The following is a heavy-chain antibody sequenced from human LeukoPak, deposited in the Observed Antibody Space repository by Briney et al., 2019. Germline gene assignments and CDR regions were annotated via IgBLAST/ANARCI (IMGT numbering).Heavy chain of an antibody. D-gene: IGHD3-16*01. CDR3: ASVQTRVWGSDYRIAY. J-gene: IGHJ4*02. V-gene: IGHV3-48*01. CDR1: GFTFSSYS. CDR2: ISSSSSTI. Sequence: PGGSLRLSCAASGFTFSSYSMTWVRQAPGKELEWVSYISSSSSTIYYADSVKGRFTISRDNAKNSLYLIMNSLSAPATAVSYCASVQTRVWGSDYRIAYSGQGTLVTVSS.